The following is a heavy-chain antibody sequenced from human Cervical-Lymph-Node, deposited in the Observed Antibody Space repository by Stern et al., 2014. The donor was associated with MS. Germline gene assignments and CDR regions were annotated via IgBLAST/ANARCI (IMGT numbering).Heavy chain of an antibody. V-gene: IGHV5-51*01. CDR3: ARQRYFDY. CDR2: IFPGGSDI. CDR1: GYTFTSYW. J-gene: IGHJ4*02. Sequence: VQLVQSGPEVKRPGESLKISCQASGYTFTSYWIGWVRQMPGKGLEWIAIIFPGGSDIRYSPSFQGQVTISADKPSSTAYLQWNNLKPSDPAIYYCARQRYFDYWGQGTLVTVSS.